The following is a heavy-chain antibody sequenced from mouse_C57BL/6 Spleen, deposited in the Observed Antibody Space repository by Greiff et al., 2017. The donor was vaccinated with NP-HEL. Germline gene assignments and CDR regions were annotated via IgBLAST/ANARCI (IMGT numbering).Heavy chain of an antibody. CDR1: GYAFRSYW. Sequence: VKLQQSGAELVKPGASVKISCKASGYAFRSYWMNWVKQRPGKGLEWIGQIYPGDGDTNYNGKFKGKATLTADKSSSTAYMQLSSLTSEDSAVYFCARYEAYYGSSYYWYFDVWGTGTTVTVSS. D-gene: IGHD1-1*01. V-gene: IGHV1-80*01. J-gene: IGHJ1*03. CDR2: IYPGDGDT. CDR3: ARYEAYYGSSYYWYFDV.